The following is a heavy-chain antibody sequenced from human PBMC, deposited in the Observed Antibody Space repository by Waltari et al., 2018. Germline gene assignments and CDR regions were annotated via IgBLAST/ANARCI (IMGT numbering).Heavy chain of an antibody. CDR1: EIDFHDNG. V-gene: IGHV3-49*04. Sequence: DVQVVESGGDLVQPGRSLRLSCSTSEIDFHDNGVRWVRQAPGKGLEWVGLIRSKGYGGTTQYAASVKDRFTISRDDSKGIAYLQMNSLKAEDTALYFCSSYDFWSGSAVFDLWGQGTMVTVSS. CDR2: IRSKGYGGTT. J-gene: IGHJ3*01. D-gene: IGHD3-3*01. CDR3: SSYDFWSGSAVFDL.